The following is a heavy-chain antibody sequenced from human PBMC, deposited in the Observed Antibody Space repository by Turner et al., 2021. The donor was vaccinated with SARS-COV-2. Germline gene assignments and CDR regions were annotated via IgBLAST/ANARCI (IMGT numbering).Heavy chain of an antibody. J-gene: IGHJ4*02. V-gene: IGHV3-30*18. D-gene: IGHD3-10*01. Sequence: HVQLVEYGGGVVQPGRSLRLSCTASGFTFSSYGMHWVRQAPGKGLEWVAVISYDGSNKYYADSVKGRFTISRDNSKNTLYLQMNSLRAEDTAVYYCAKDGAPFLLYFGEQTFYFDYWGQGTLVTVSS. CDR3: AKDGAPFLLYFGEQTFYFDY. CDR1: GFTFSSYG. CDR2: ISYDGSNK.